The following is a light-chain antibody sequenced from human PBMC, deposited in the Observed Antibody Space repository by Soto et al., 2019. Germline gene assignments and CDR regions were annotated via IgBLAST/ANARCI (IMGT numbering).Light chain of an antibody. CDR3: QEYSNGWR. Sequence: DIQMTQSPSTLSAFVGDRVSITCRASQNISRWLAWYQQKPGKAPKLLIYDGSTLERGVPSRFSGSGSGTEFILTISSLQPDDFASFYCQEYSNGWRFGQGTKVEIK. CDR2: DGS. V-gene: IGKV1-5*01. J-gene: IGKJ1*01. CDR1: QNISRW.